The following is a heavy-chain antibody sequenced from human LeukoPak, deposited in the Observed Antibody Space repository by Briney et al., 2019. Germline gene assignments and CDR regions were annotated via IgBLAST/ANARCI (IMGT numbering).Heavy chain of an antibody. CDR3: ARPGCGGNCYYRMDV. Sequence: GGSLRLSCAASGFTFSSYAMTWVRQAPGKGLEWISAVSYDITRTFYADSVKGRFAISRDNSRNTLFLQMNSLRADDTAVYYCARPGCGGNCYYRMDVWGKGTTVTVPS. CDR1: GFTFSSYA. J-gene: IGHJ6*04. D-gene: IGHD2-21*01. V-gene: IGHV3-23*01. CDR2: VSYDITRT.